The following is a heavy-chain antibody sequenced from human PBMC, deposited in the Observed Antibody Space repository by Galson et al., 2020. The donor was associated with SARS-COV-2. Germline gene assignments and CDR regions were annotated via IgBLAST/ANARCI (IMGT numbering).Heavy chain of an antibody. CDR3: AGTEDFWSGPTYYYGMDV. CDR2: ISSSSSTI. V-gene: IGHV3-48*01. CDR1: GFTFSSYS. D-gene: IGHD3-3*01. J-gene: IGHJ6*02. Sequence: GGSLRLSCAASGFTFSSYSMNWVRQAPGKGLEWVSYISSSSSTIYYADSVKGRFTISRDNAKNSLYLQMNSLGAEDTAVYYCAGTEDFWSGPTYYYGMDVWGQGTTVTVSS.